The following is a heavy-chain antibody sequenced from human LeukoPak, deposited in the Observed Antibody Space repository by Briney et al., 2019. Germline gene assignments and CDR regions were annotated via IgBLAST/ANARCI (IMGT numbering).Heavy chain of an antibody. CDR2: VSGSGGST. CDR1: GFTFSSYA. D-gene: IGHD3-10*01. CDR3: ARDHGIPGSGSYRFDY. J-gene: IGHJ4*01. V-gene: IGHV3-23*01. Sequence: GGSLRLSCAASGFTFSSYAMSWVRQAPGKGLEWVSAVSGSGGSTYYADSVKGRLTISRDNSKNTLYLQMNSLRAEDTAVYYCARDHGIPGSGSYRFDYWGHGTLVTVSS.